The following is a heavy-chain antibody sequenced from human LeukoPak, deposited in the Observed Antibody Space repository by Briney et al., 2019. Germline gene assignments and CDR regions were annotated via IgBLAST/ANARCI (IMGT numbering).Heavy chain of an antibody. J-gene: IGHJ6*03. CDR1: GGTFSSYA. CDR2: IIPIFGTA. CDR3: ARGSSSWYYYYYMDV. V-gene: IGHV1-69*13. Sequence: SVKVSCKASGGTFSSYAISWVRQAPGQGLEWMGGIIPIFGTANYAQKFQGRVTITADESTSTAYMELSSLRSEDTAVYYCARGSSSWYYYYYMDVWGKGTTVTISS. D-gene: IGHD6-13*01.